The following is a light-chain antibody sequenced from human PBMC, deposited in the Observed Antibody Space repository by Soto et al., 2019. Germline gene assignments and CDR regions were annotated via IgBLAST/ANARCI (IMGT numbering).Light chain of an antibody. Sequence: QSALTQPASVSGSPGQSITISCTGTSSDVGDYNFVAWYQHHPGKAPKLMIYXXXXXXXXXXXXXXXSKSGNTAPLTISGXXAEXXXXXYCSSYTSSITVVFGGGTKLTVL. V-gene: IGLV2-14*01. CDR2: XXX. CDR1: SSDVGDYNF. J-gene: IGLJ2*01. CDR3: SSYTSSITVV.